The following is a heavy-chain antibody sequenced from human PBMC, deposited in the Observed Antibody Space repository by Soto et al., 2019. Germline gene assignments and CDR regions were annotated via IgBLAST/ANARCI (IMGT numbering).Heavy chain of an antibody. CDR2: IYYSGST. J-gene: IGHJ5*02. D-gene: IGHD6-13*01. CDR3: ARHQSHSSSYVDH. V-gene: IGHV4-39*01. CDR1: GGSISSSSYY. Sequence: SETLSLTCTVSGGSISSSSYYWGWIRQPPGKGLEWIGSIYYSGSTYYNPSLKSRVTISVDTSKNQFSLKLSSVTAADTAVYYCARHQSHSSSYVDHWGQGTLVTSPQ.